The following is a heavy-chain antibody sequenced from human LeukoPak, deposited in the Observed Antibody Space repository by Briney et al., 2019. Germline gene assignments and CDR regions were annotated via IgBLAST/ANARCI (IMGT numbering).Heavy chain of an antibody. CDR2: IYYSGST. V-gene: IGHV4-61*05. CDR3: ARAMVVDATKPLYSFDS. CDR1: GGSISSSSYY. J-gene: IGHJ4*02. Sequence: PSETLSLTCTVSGGSISSSSYYWGWIRQPPGKGLEWIGYIYYSGSTNYNSSLKSRVTISVDTSKNQLSLKLSSMTAADTAVYYCARAMVVDATKPLYSFDSWGQGTLVTVSS. D-gene: IGHD2-15*01.